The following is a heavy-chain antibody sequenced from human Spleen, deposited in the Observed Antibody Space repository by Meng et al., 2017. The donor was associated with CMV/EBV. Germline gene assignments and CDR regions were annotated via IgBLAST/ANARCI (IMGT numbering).Heavy chain of an antibody. CDR2: ISGYNGDT. CDR3: VREGGLVVLSRIWFDY. V-gene: IGHV1-18*01. Sequence: SGYNFVTFGISWVRQATGQRLEWRGWISGYNGDTKLTQKFQGRVTMTMDTSTRTAYLELRSLKSDDTAVYYCVREGGLVVLSRIWFDYWGQGTLVTVSS. J-gene: IGHJ4*02. CDR1: GYNFVTFG. D-gene: IGHD2-21*01.